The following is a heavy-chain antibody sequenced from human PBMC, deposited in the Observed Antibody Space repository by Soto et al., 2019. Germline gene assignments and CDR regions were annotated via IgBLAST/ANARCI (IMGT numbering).Heavy chain of an antibody. D-gene: IGHD6-19*01. CDR2: INPNSGGT. V-gene: IGHV1-2*04. J-gene: IGHJ4*02. CDR3: ARVFLGAVAESAFDY. CDR1: GYTFTGYY. Sequence: GASVKVSCKASGYTFTGYYMDWVRQAPGQGLEWMGWINPNSGGTNYAQKFQGWVTMTRDTSISTAYMELSRLRSDDTAVYYCARVFLGAVAESAFDYWGQGTLVTVSS.